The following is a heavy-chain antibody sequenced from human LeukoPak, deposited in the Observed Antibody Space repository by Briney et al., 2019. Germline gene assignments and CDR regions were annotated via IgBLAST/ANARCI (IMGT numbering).Heavy chain of an antibody. J-gene: IGHJ3*02. CDR1: GGSISSYY. Sequence: PSETLSLTCTVSGGSISSYYWSWIRQPPGKGLEWIGYIYYSGSTNYNPSLKSRVTISVDTSKNQFSLKLSSVTAVDTAVYYCAREVAPYDSSGYYLRKGAFDIWGQGTMVTVSS. D-gene: IGHD3-22*01. CDR2: IYYSGST. CDR3: AREVAPYDSSGYYLRKGAFDI. V-gene: IGHV4-59*01.